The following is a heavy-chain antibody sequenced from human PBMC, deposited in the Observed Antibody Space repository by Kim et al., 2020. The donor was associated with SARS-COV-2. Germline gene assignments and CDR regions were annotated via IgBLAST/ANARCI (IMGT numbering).Heavy chain of an antibody. Sequence: SETLSLTCTVSGGSISSSSYYWGWIRQPPGKGLEWIGSIYYSGSTYYNPSLKSRVTISVDTSKNQFSLKLSSVTAADTAVYYCASPLAYCGGDCYSWGQGTLVTVSS. D-gene: IGHD2-21*02. CDR2: IYYSGST. CDR3: ASPLAYCGGDCYS. V-gene: IGHV4-39*01. J-gene: IGHJ5*02. CDR1: GGSISSSSYY.